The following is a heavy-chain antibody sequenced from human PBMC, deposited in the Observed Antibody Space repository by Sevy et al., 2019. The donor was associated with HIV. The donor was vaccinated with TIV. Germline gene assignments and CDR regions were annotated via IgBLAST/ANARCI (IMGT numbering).Heavy chain of an antibody. Sequence: GGSLRLSCAASGFTFSTHWVHWVRQAPGRGPVWVSRINSDASITSYTDSVRDRFTISRDNAKNTLYLQMKSLTAEDTAVYFCAISASGPFDYWGQGTLVTVSS. V-gene: IGHV3-74*01. CDR2: INSDASIT. CDR1: GFTFSTHW. D-gene: IGHD1-1*01. CDR3: AISASGPFDY. J-gene: IGHJ4*02.